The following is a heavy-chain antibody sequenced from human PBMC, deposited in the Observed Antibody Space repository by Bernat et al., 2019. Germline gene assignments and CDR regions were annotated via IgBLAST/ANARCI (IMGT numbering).Heavy chain of an antibody. CDR2: MSGSGGST. CDR3: AKYLATSWLGLQNDAFDI. CDR1: GFTFSSYA. Sequence: EVQLLESGGGLVQPGGSLRLSCAASGFTFSSYAMTWVRQSPGKGLEWVSAMSGSGGSTCSADTVKGRFNICRDNSKNTLYLQMNSLRAEDTSIYYCAKYLATSWLGLQNDAFDIWGQGTMVTVSS. J-gene: IGHJ3*02. V-gene: IGHV3-23*01. D-gene: IGHD4-11*01.